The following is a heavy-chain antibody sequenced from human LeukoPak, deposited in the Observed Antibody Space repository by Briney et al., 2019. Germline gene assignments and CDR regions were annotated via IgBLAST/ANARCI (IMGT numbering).Heavy chain of an antibody. CDR3: VSGSLQSGYNFDY. CDR2: IKYDGSAT. Sequence: GGSLRLSCAASGLTFSNYWMHWIRQVPGKGLVWVSHIKYDGSATNYADSVKGRFTISRDNAKNTLYLQMNSLRAEDTAVYYCVSGSLQSGYNFDYWGQGALVTVSS. CDR1: GLTFSNYW. D-gene: IGHD3-3*01. J-gene: IGHJ4*02. V-gene: IGHV3-74*01.